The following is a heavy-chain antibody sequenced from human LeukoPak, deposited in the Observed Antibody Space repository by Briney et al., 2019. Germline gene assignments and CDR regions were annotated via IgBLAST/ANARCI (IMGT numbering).Heavy chain of an antibody. Sequence: SETLSLTCTVSGGSISSYYWSWIRQPPGKGLEWIGYMYYSGNTNYNPSLKSRVTISVDTSKNQFSLKLSSVTAADTAVYYCATAVSGTSDFDYWGQGTLVTVSS. V-gene: IGHV4-59*01. J-gene: IGHJ4*02. D-gene: IGHD6-19*01. CDR1: GGSISSYY. CDR2: MYYSGNT. CDR3: ATAVSGTSDFDY.